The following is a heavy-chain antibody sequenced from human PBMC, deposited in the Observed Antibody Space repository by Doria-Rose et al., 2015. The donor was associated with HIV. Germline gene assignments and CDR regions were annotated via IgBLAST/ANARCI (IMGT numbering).Heavy chain of an antibody. CDR2: IYHSGST. CDR1: GYSISSGYY. V-gene: IGHV4-38-2*02. D-gene: IGHD1-26*01. Sequence: QVQLQESGPGQVKPSETLSLTCTVSGYSISSGYYWGWIRQPPGKGLEWIGSIYHSGSTYYNPSLKSRVTISVDTPKTQFPLKLSSVTAADTAVYYCARAGGGSYYYYYMDVWGKGTTVTVSS. CDR3: ARAGGGSYYYYYMDV. J-gene: IGHJ6*03.